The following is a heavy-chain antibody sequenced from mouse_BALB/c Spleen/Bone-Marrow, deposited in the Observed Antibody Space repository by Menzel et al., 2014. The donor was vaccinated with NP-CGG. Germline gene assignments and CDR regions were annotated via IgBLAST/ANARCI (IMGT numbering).Heavy chain of an antibody. Sequence: EVMLVESGGGLVQPGGSLKLSCAASGFDFSRYCMSWVRQAPGKGLEWIGEISPESSTLNYTPSLKDKFIISRDNAKNTLFLQMSKVRSEDAALYYCARLGYYGYFVDWGQGTTLTVSS. CDR1: GFDFSRYC. V-gene: IGHV4-1*02. D-gene: IGHD2-3*01. J-gene: IGHJ2*01. CDR2: ISPESSTL. CDR3: ARLGYYGYFVD.